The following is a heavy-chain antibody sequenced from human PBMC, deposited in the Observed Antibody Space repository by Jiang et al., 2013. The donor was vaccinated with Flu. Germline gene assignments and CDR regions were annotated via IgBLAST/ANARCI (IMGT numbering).Heavy chain of an antibody. CDR1: GDSVSSNSAA. CDR2: TYYRSKWYN. J-gene: IGHJ3*02. D-gene: IGHD3-22*01. Sequence: QTLSLTCAISGDSVSSNSAAWNWIRQSPSRGLEWLGRTYYRSKWYNDYAVSVKSRITINPDTSKNQFSLQLNSVTPEDTAVYYCAGENYYDSSGYYPRVAFDIWGQGTMVTVSS. V-gene: IGHV6-1*01. CDR3: AGENYYDSSGYYPRVAFDI.